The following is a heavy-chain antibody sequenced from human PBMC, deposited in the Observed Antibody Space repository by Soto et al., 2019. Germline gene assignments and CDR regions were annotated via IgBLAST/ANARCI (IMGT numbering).Heavy chain of an antibody. CDR2: IYYSGIT. J-gene: IGHJ3*02. V-gene: IGHV4-59*01. D-gene: IGHD3-22*01. CDR1: GASISSYC. Sequence: SATLSVTWTVSGASISSYCSIWIRQPPGKGLEWIGYIYYSGITNYNPSLKSRVTISVDTSKIQFSLKLSSVTAADTAVYYCARDRYYDSSGYPHDAFDIWGQGTTVTVS. CDR3: ARDRYYDSSGYPHDAFDI.